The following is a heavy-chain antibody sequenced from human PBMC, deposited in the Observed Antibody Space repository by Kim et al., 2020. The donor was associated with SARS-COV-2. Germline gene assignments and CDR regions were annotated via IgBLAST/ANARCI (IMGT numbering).Heavy chain of an antibody. D-gene: IGHD1-1*01. CDR3: ARSEHGGMDV. V-gene: IGHV3-30*01. Sequence: KTYNADSVKGRFNISKDNSKNTLYLQMNSLRAEDTAVYYCARSEHGGMDVWGQGTTVTVSS. J-gene: IGHJ6*02. CDR2: KT.